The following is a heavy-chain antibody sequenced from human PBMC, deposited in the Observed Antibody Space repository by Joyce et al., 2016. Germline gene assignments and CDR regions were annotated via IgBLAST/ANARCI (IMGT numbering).Heavy chain of an antibody. CDR1: GFTVADYS. CDR3: AVGNFYGVWSRDYYLDV. J-gene: IGHJ6*03. Sequence: EVQLVESGGGLIQPGGSLRRSCAASGFTVADYSMTWVRQATGKGLEWLSVLYSGGSTDYADSVKGRLTISRDNSKNTLYLQMNSLTVEDTAVYYCAVGNFYGVWSRDYYLDVWGKGTTVIVSS. CDR2: LYSGGST. V-gene: IGHV3-53*01. D-gene: IGHD3-3*01.